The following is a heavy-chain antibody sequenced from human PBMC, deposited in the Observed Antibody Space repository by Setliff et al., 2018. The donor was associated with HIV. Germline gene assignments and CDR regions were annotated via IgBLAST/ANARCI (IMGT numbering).Heavy chain of an antibody. V-gene: IGHV1-69*02. CDR3: ATSFGSGVAPFDN. CDR1: EDTFNSYT. J-gene: IGHJ4*02. CDR2: TIPVLSMS. D-gene: IGHD3-10*01. Sequence: SVKVSCKASEDTFNSYTIHWVRQTPGQGLEWMGRTIPVLSMSNFALKFQGRGSIFADKSTSTAYLGLNGLTSEDTAIYYCATSFGSGVAPFDNWGQGTLVTV.